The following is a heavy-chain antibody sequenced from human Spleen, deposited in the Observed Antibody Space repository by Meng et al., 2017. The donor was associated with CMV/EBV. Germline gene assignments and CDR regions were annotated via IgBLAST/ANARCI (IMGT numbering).Heavy chain of an antibody. CDR3: ARTFPYDTSGYYFDF. D-gene: IGHD3-22*01. V-gene: IGHV4-59*11. CDR2: IYYSERA. CDR1: GGSISTHY. Sequence: TVSGGSISTHYWSWIRQPPGGGLEWIGYIYYSERAKNNPSLNNRVAISLDTSKNQFPLKLTSVTAADTAFYYCARTFPYDTSGYYFDFWGQGTLVTVSS. J-gene: IGHJ4*02.